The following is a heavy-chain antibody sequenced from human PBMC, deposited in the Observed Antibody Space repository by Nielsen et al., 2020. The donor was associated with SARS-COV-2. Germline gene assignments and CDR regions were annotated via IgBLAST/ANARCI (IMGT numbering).Heavy chain of an antibody. CDR3: TRGPVGGRLDP. CDR2: ILQDGSEK. CDR1: GFIFRVYY. Sequence: GESLKIPCAASGFIFRVYYMTWVRQAPGKGLEWVASILQDGSEKLYVDSVKGRFTISRDNAKNSLQLQMNSLRVEDMAIYFCTRGPVGGRLDPWGQGTLVTVSS. D-gene: IGHD1-26*01. V-gene: IGHV3-7*02. J-gene: IGHJ5*02.